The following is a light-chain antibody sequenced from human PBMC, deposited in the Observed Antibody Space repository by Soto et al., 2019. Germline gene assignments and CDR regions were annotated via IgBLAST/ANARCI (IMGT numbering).Light chain of an antibody. J-gene: IGKJ1*01. V-gene: IGKV3-20*01. CDR3: QQYGTSLSWT. Sequence: EIVLTQSPGTLSLSPGERATLSCRASQSVTSSYLTWYQQNPGQAPRLLIYGASSRAAGIPDRFSGSGSGTDFTLTINRLEPEDFAVYYCQQYGTSLSWTFGQGTKVEIK. CDR2: GAS. CDR1: QSVTSSY.